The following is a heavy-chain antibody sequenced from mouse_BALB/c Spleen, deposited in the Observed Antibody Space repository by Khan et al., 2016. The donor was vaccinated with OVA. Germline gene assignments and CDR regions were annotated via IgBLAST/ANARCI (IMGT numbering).Heavy chain of an antibody. CDR2: IDPANGDI. CDR1: GFNIKDNY. J-gene: IGHJ3*01. Sequence: VQLKQSGAELVKPGASVKLSCTASGFNIKDNYIHWVKQRPEQGPEWIGRIDPANGDIKYDPKFQDKATITADTSSNTAYLQVSSLTSEDTAVYYCATRYGNPFAYWGQGTLVSVSA. CDR3: ATRYGNPFAY. V-gene: IGHV14-3*02. D-gene: IGHD2-1*01.